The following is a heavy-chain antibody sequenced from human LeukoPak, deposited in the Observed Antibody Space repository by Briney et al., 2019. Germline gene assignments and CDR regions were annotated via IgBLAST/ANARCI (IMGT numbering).Heavy chain of an antibody. CDR1: GFSFSIYA. CDR2: ISGSGGSP. V-gene: IGHV3-23*01. Sequence: PGGSLRLSCAASGFSFSIYAMSWVRQAPGKGLEWLSAISGSGGSPYYADSVKGRFTISRDNSKNTLYLQMNSLRAEDTAVYYCAKDSPDLAVASYWGQGTLVTVSS. CDR3: AKDSPDLAVASY. J-gene: IGHJ4*02. D-gene: IGHD6-19*01.